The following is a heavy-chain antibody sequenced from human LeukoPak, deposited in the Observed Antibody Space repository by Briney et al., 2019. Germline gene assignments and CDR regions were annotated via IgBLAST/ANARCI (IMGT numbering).Heavy chain of an antibody. CDR2: INPSGGST. V-gene: IGHV1-46*01. J-gene: IGHJ4*02. D-gene: IGHD2-15*01. CDR3: ARALVYCSGGSSSAPYYFDY. CDR1: GYTFTSYY. Sequence: ASVKVSCKASGYTFTSYYMHWVRQAPGQGLEWMGIINPSGGSTSYAQKFQGRVTMTRDMSTSTVYMGLSSLRSEDTAVYYCARALVYCSGGSSSAPYYFDYWGQEPLVTVSS.